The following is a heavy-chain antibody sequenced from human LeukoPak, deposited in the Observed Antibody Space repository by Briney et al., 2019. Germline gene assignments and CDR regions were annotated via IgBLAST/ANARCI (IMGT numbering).Heavy chain of an antibody. CDR1: GLTFRNYW. V-gene: IGHV3-74*01. Sequence: GGSLSLSCADSGLTFRNYWMHWVRQAPGKGLVWVARINSDGSSTSYADSVKGRFTISRDNAKNTLYLQMNSLRAEDTAVYYCARGGYCSGGSCYRIDPWGQGTLVTVSS. CDR3: ARGGYCSGGSCYRIDP. J-gene: IGHJ5*02. CDR2: INSDGSST. D-gene: IGHD2-15*01.